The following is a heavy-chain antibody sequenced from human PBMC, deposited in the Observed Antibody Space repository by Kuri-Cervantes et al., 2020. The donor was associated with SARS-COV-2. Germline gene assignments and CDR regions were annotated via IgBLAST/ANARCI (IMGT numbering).Heavy chain of an antibody. CDR2: ISYDGSNK. J-gene: IGHJ3*02. Sequence: GGSLRLSCAASGFTFSSYAMHWVRQAPGKGLEWVAVISYDGSNKYYADSVKSRFTISRDNSKNTLYLQMNSLRAEDTAVYYCARPQGYCSGGSCPDAFDIWGQGTMVTVSS. V-gene: IGHV3-30-3*01. D-gene: IGHD2-15*01. CDR3: ARPQGYCSGGSCPDAFDI. CDR1: GFTFSSYA.